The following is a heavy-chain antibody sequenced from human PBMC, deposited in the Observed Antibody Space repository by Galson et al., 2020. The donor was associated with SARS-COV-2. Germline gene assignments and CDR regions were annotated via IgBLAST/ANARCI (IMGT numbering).Heavy chain of an antibody. CDR2: INHSGST. V-gene: IGHV4-34*01. CDR1: GGSFSGYY. CDR3: ARGGRYRKDAFDI. J-gene: IGHJ3*02. Sequence: SQTPSLTCAVYGGSFSGYYWSWIRQPPGKGLEWIGEINHSGSTNYNPSLKSRVTISVDTSKNQFSLKLSSVTAADTAVYYCARGGRYRKDAFDIWGQGRMVAVSS. D-gene: IGHD1-26*01.